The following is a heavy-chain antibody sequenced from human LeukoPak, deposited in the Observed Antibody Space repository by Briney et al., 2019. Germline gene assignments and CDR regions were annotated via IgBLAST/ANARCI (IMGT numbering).Heavy chain of an antibody. CDR2: IYPGDPDT. V-gene: IGHV5-51*01. CDR3: ARSRLLLGPYYYGMDV. J-gene: IGHJ6*02. CDR1: GYSFTSYW. D-gene: IGHD2-15*01. Sequence: GESLKISCKGSGYSFTSYWIGWVRQMPGKGLEWMGIIYPGDPDTRYSPSFQGQVTISADKSISTAYLQWSSLKASDTAMYYCARSRLLLGPYYYGMDVWGQGTTVTVSS.